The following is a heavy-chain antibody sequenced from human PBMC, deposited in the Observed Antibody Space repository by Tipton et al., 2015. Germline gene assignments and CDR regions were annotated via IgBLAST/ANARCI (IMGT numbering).Heavy chain of an antibody. Sequence: TLSLTCSVSGDSIRNYHWSWIRQPAGKGLEWIGRIFVSGSVAYSPAVKSRVTMSVDTSKNQFSLKLTSVSAADTAIYYCARDIVPNWFDPWGQGILVTVSP. CDR2: IFVSGSV. D-gene: IGHD2-8*01. CDR1: GDSIRNYH. CDR3: ARDIVPNWFDP. J-gene: IGHJ5*02. V-gene: IGHV4-4*07.